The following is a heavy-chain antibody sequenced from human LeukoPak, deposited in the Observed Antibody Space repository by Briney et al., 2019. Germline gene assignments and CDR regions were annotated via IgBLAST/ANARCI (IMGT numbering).Heavy chain of an antibody. CDR2: IRFDGSKK. J-gene: IGHJ4*02. CDR3: DKDGGRAAIAF. CDR1: GFTFNSYG. V-gene: IGHV3-30*02. D-gene: IGHD2-15*01. Sequence: GGSLRLSCAASGFTFNSYGMHWVRQAPGKGLEWVTFIRFDGSKKHYADSVKGRFTISRHISKNTLYLQMNSLRTEDTAVYYCDKDGGRAAIAFWGQGTLVTVSS.